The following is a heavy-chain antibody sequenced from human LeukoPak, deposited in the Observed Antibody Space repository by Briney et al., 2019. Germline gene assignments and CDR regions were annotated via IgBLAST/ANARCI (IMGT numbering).Heavy chain of an antibody. CDR3: ARGYVGIDY. CDR2: IKVDENQK. V-gene: IGHV3-7*04. D-gene: IGHD5-12*01. CDR1: GFTFSIYW. Sequence: PGGSLRLSCAASGFTFSIYWMTWVRQAPGKGLEWVANIKVDENQKDYADSVQGRFTISRDNAKNSVYLQMNNLRAEDTALYYCARGYVGIDYWGQGTLVTVSS. J-gene: IGHJ4*02.